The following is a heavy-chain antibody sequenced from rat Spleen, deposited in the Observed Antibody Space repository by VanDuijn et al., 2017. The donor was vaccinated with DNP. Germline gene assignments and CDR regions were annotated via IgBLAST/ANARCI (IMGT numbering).Heavy chain of an antibody. CDR1: GFTFSNYY. CDR3: ARQPSFDY. V-gene: IGHV5-25*01. Sequence: EVQLVESGGGLVQPGRSLTLSCAASGFTFSNYYMAWVRQAPKKGLEWVSTISTSGSRTYYPVSVKGRLTISRYNAKSSLYLQRNSLNSDDTATYYCARQPSFDYWGQGVMVTVSS. CDR2: ISTSGSRT. J-gene: IGHJ2*01.